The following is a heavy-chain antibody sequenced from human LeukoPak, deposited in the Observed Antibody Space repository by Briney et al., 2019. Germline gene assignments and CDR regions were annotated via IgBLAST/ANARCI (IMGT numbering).Heavy chain of an antibody. D-gene: IGHD3-10*01. Sequence: PGGSLRLSCAVSGFTFSSYAMSWVRQAPGKGLEWVSAISGSGGSTYYADSVTGRLTIPRAHSKNTLYLQMNSLRAEDTAVYYCAKDWVLSMVRGVITPRWCQGTLVTVSS. V-gene: IGHV3-23*01. CDR2: ISGSGGST. CDR1: GFTFSSYA. J-gene: IGHJ4*02. CDR3: AKDWVLSMVRGVITPR.